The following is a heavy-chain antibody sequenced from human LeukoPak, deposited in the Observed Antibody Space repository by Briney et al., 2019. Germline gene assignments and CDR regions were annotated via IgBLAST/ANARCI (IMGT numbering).Heavy chain of an antibody. CDR2: INSDGSST. V-gene: IGHV3-74*01. CDR1: GFTFSSHW. Sequence: GGSLRLSCAASGFTFSSHWMHWVRQAPGKGLVWVSRINSDGSSTSYADSVKGRFTISRDNAKNTLYLQMNSLRAEDTAFYYCVRNHLSGYDRGGDYWGQGTLVTVSS. D-gene: IGHD5-12*01. J-gene: IGHJ4*02. CDR3: VRNHLSGYDRGGDY.